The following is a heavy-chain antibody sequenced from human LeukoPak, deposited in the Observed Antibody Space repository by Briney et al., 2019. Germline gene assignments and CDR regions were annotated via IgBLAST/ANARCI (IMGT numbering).Heavy chain of an antibody. CDR2: IYTSGST. J-gene: IGHJ4*02. CDR3: ARERGCSGGSCYRIFDY. CDR1: GGSISNGSYY. Sequence: TLSLTCTVSGGSISNGSYYWSWIRQPAGKGLEWIGRIYTSGSTNYNPSLKSRVTISVDTSKNQFSLKLSSVTAADTAVYYCARERGCSGGSCYRIFDYWGQGTLVTVSS. D-gene: IGHD2-15*01. V-gene: IGHV4-61*02.